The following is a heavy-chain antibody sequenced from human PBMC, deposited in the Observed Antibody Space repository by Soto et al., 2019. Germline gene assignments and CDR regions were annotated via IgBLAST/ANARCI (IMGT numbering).Heavy chain of an antibody. Sequence: GASVKVSCKASGYTFTSYGISWVRQAPGRGLEWMGWISAYNGNTNYAQKLQGRVTMTTDTSTSTAYMELRSLRSDDTAVYYCARDLVVAGPHYYYGMDVWGQGTTVTVSS. CDR1: GYTFTSYG. J-gene: IGHJ6*02. V-gene: IGHV1-18*01. D-gene: IGHD6-19*01. CDR3: ARDLVVAGPHYYYGMDV. CDR2: ISAYNGNT.